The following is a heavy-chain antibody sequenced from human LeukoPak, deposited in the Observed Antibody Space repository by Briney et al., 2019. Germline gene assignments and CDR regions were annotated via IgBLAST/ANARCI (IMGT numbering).Heavy chain of an antibody. CDR2: IKLDGSEK. D-gene: IGHD3-3*01. Sequence: GGSLRLSCVASEFTFGKYWMSWVRQAPGKGLEWVANIKLDGSEKNYVDSVKGRFTISRDNTKNSLYLQMNSLRAEDTAVFYCASDQYDTWSRRENSDSWGQGTLVIVSS. J-gene: IGHJ4*02. CDR1: EFTFGKYW. V-gene: IGHV3-7*03. CDR3: ASDQYDTWSRRENSDS.